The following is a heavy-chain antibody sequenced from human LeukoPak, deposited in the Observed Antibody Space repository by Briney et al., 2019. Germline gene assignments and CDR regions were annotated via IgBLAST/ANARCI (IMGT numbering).Heavy chain of an antibody. D-gene: IGHD3-16*01. CDR1: GYTFTSYY. Sequence: ASVKVSCKASGYTFTSYYMHWVRQAPGQGLEWVGIINPTGGSTNYAQKFQGRVTMTRDTSTSTVYMELSSLRSEDTAVYYCARDRFAGGDAFDIWGQGTMVTVSS. V-gene: IGHV1-46*01. J-gene: IGHJ3*02. CDR3: ARDRFAGGDAFDI. CDR2: INPTGGST.